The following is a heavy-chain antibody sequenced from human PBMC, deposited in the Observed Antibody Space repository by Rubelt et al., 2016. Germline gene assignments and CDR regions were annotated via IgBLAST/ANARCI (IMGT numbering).Heavy chain of an antibody. CDR2: ISAYNGNT. D-gene: IGHD5-12*01. Sequence: QVQLVQSGAEVKKPGASVKVSCKASGYTFTSYAMHWVRQAPGQGLEWMGWISAYNGNTNYAQKLQGIGTMTTDTSTSPAYMELRSLRSDDTAVYYCARVSGYDPFYYYGMDVWGQGTTVTVSS. V-gene: IGHV1-3*01. J-gene: IGHJ6*02. CDR3: ARVSGYDPFYYYGMDV. CDR1: GYTFTSYA.